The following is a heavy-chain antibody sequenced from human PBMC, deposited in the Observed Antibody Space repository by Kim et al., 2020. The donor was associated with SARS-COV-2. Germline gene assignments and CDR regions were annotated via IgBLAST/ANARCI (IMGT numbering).Heavy chain of an antibody. CDR1: GYTFTSYA. CDR3: ARERTGWLYYYYYGMDV. V-gene: IGHV7-4-1*02. CDR2: INTNTGNP. J-gene: IGHJ6*02. Sequence: ASVKVSCKASGYTFTSYAMNWVRQAPGQGLEWMGWINTNTGNPTYAQGFTGRFVFSLDTSVSTAYLQISSLKAEDTAVYYCARERTGWLYYYYYGMDVWGQGTTVTVSS. D-gene: IGHD6-19*01.